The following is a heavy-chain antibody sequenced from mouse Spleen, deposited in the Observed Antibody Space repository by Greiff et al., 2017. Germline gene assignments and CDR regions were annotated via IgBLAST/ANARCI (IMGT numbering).Heavy chain of an antibody. CDR2: ILPGSGST. CDR3: ARGNYRYSFAY. D-gene: IGHD2-14*01. Sequence: VKLMESGAELMKPGASVKISCKATGYTFSSYWIEWVKQRPGHGLEWIGEILPGSGSTNYNEKFKGKATFTADTSSNTAYMQLSSLTSEDSAVYYCARGNYRYSFAYWGQGTLVTVSA. CDR1: GYTFSSYW. J-gene: IGHJ3*01. V-gene: IGHV1-9*01.